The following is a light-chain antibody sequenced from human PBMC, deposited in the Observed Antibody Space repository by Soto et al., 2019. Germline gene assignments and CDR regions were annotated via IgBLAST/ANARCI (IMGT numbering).Light chain of an antibody. CDR1: KNVVVR. Sequence: IVLTQSPATLPASXGERATLLSRVLKNVVVRLAWYQHKPGXTPRLVXYEASNMADGTPGSFSGSGSATDFTPTIASLEPEDFAFYYGHQRQRWPRTFGQGTKVDIK. J-gene: IGKJ1*01. CDR3: HQRQRWPRT. V-gene: IGKV3-11*01. CDR2: EAS.